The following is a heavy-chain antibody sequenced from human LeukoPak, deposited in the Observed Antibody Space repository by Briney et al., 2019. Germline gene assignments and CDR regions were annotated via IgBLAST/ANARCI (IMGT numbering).Heavy chain of an antibody. CDR3: SGGGSITLAGY. D-gene: IGHD3-10*01. Sequence: GGSLRLSCAASGFTFSSYWMHWVRQAPGKGLVWVSRITSDGSSTNYADSVKGRFTISRDNAKNTLFLQMNSLRAEDTAVYYCSGGGSITLAGYWGQGTLVTVSS. CDR2: ITSDGSST. CDR1: GFTFSSYW. J-gene: IGHJ4*02. V-gene: IGHV3-74*01.